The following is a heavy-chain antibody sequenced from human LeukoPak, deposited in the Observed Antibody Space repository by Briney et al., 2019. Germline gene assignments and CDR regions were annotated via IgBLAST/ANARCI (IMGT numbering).Heavy chain of an antibody. D-gene: IGHD2-2*01. V-gene: IGHV1-46*01. Sequence: ASVKVSCKASGYTFTSYYMHRVRQAPGQGLEWMGIINPSGGSTSYAQKFQGRVTMTRDTSTSTVYMELSSLRSEDTAVYYCARDRQYQLFFDAFDIWGQGTMVTVSS. J-gene: IGHJ3*02. CDR2: INPSGGST. CDR3: ARDRQYQLFFDAFDI. CDR1: GYTFTSYY.